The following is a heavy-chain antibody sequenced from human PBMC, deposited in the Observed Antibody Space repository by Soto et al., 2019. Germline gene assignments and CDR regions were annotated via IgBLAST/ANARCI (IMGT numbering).Heavy chain of an antibody. D-gene: IGHD2-15*01. CDR2: IYYSGST. Sequence: QVQLQESGPGLVKPSQTLSLTCTVSGGSISSGGYYWSWIRQHPGKGLEWIGYIYYSGSTYYNPSLKSRVTISVDTSKNQFSLKLSSVTAADTAVYYSARVKRYCSGGSCSQNWFDPWGQGTLVTVSS. V-gene: IGHV4-31*03. CDR3: ARVKRYCSGGSCSQNWFDP. CDR1: GGSISSGGYY. J-gene: IGHJ5*02.